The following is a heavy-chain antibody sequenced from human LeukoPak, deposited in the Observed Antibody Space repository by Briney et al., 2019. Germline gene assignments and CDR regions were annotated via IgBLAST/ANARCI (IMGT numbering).Heavy chain of an antibody. V-gene: IGHV3-23*01. CDR1: GFTFSSRA. CDR2: ISGSGGTT. D-gene: IGHD4-17*01. CDR3: AKQYFGVNYFDY. J-gene: IGHJ4*02. Sequence: GGSLRLSCAAYGFTFSSRAMSWVSQAPGKGLEWVSEISGSGGTTYYADPVKGRFTIARDNSKNTLYLQMNDLRAEDTAIYYCAKQYFGVNYFDYWGQGTLVTVSS.